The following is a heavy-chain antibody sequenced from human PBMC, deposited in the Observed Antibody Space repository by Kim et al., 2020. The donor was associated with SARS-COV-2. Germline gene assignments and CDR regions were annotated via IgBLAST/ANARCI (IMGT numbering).Heavy chain of an antibody. CDR2: ISSSSTYT. CDR3: ARDRRCWYGEVEY. V-gene: IGHV3-21*01. J-gene: IGHJ4*02. Sequence: GGSLRLSCAASGFTFSSYGMNWVRQAPGKGLEWVSCISSSSTYTNYAASVKGRFTISRDNAKNSLYLQMNSLRAEDTAVYYCARDRRCWYGEVEYWGQGT. CDR1: GFTFSSYG. D-gene: IGHD6-13*01.